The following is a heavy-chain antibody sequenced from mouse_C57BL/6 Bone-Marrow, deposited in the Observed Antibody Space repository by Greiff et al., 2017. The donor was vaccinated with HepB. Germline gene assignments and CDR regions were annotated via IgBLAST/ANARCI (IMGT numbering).Heavy chain of an antibody. CDR2: IYPRSGNT. D-gene: IGHD2-3*01. Sequence: QVQLQQSGAELARPAASVKLSCKASGYTLTSYGISWVKQRTGQGLEWIGEIYPRSGNTYYNEKLKGKATLTADKSSSTAYMERRSLTSEDSAVYFCTWLLRVAYWGQGTLVTVSA. V-gene: IGHV1-81*01. CDR3: TWLLRVAY. J-gene: IGHJ3*01. CDR1: GYTLTSYG.